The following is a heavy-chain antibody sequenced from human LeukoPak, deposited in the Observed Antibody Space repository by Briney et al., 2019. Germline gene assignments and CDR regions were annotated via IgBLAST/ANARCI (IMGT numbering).Heavy chain of an antibody. D-gene: IGHD3-16*02. V-gene: IGHV3-30-3*02. CDR1: GFTFSSYA. CDR2: ISYDGKNK. CDR3: AKDGVILTPGIYWYMDV. J-gene: IGHJ6*03. Sequence: PGGSLRLSCAASGFTFSSYAMHWVRQAPGKGLEWVAVISYDGKNKYYADSVKGRFTISRDNSKNTLYLQMNSLRAEDTAVYYCAKDGVILTPGIYWYMDVWGRGTTVTVSS.